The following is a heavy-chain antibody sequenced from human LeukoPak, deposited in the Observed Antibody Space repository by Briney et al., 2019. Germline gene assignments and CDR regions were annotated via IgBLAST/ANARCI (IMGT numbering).Heavy chain of an antibody. CDR3: ERVRHNPLEYGYYMDV. CDR1: GGSFSGFY. V-gene: IGHV4-34*01. D-gene: IGHD3-3*01. J-gene: IGHJ6*03. CDR2: INLTANT. Sequence: PSETLSLTCAVDGGSFSGFYWTWIRQTPGKGLEWIGEINLTANTNYNPSLTDYTPSLKSRVTISVDSSQNHLSLNLRSVTAADTGVYYCERVRHNPLEYGYYMDVWGKGTTVTVSS.